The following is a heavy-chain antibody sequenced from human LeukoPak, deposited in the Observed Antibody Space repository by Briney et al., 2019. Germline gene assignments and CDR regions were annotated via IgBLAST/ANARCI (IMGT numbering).Heavy chain of an antibody. CDR2: IYYSGST. D-gene: IGHD6-6*01. CDR3: ARYSGSVVAGWFDP. Sequence: PSETLSLTCTVSGGSISSGGYQWSWIRQHPGKGLEWIGYIYYSGSTDYNPSLKSRVSMSVDTSKNQLSLKLNSVTVADTAGYYCARYSGSVVAGWFDPWGQGTLVTVSS. CDR1: GGSISSGGYQ. J-gene: IGHJ5*02. V-gene: IGHV4-31*03.